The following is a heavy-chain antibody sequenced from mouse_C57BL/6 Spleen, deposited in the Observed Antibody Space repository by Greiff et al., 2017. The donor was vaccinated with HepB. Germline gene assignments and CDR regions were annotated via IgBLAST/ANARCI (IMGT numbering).Heavy chain of an antibody. D-gene: IGHD3-2*02. Sequence: EVQLQQSGPELVKPGASVKIPCKASGYTFTDYNMDWVKQSHGKSLEWIGDINPNNGGTIYNQKFKGKATLTVDKSSSTAYMELRSLTSEDTAVYYCATDSSGYGAWFAYWGQGTLVTVSA. V-gene: IGHV1-18*01. CDR3: ATDSSGYGAWFAY. CDR2: INPNNGGT. CDR1: GYTFTDYN. J-gene: IGHJ3*01.